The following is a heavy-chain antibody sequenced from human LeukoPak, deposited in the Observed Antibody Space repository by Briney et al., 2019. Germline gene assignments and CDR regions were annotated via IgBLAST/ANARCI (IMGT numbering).Heavy chain of an antibody. V-gene: IGHV3-9*01. CDR2: ISWNSGSI. Sequence: PGGSLRLSCAASGFTFDNYAMHWVRQAPVKGLEWVSGISWNSGSIGYADSVKGRFTISRDNAKNTLYLQMNSLRAEGTAVYYCAGDGRSWFDPWGQGTLVTVSS. CDR3: AGDGRSWFDP. J-gene: IGHJ5*02. CDR1: GFTFDNYA.